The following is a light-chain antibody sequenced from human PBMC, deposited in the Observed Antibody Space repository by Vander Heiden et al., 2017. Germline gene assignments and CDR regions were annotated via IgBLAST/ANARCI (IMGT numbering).Light chain of an antibody. Sequence: SSELTQPPSVSVSPGQTASITCSGDHLGDKYVCWYQQKPGQSPVLVIYQDTKRPSGIPERFSGSNSGNTATLTISGTQSMDEADYYCQAWDSGTVVFGGGTKMTVL. J-gene: IGLJ2*01. CDR1: HLGDKY. CDR3: QAWDSGTVV. CDR2: QDT. V-gene: IGLV3-1*01.